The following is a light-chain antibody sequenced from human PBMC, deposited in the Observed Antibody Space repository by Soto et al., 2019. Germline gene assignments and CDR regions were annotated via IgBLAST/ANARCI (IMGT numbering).Light chain of an antibody. CDR3: QQYDNWRT. J-gene: IGKJ1*01. Sequence: EIVMTQSPGTLSVSPGERATLSCRASQSVSSNIAWYQQKPGQAPRLLIYGASTRATGIPTRFSGSGSGTEFTLTISSLQSEDFAVYYCQQYDNWRTFGQGTKVEIK. V-gene: IGKV3-15*01. CDR2: GAS. CDR1: QSVSSN.